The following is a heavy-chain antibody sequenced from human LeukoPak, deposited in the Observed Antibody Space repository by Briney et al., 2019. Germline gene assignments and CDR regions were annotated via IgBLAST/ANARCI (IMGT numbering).Heavy chain of an antibody. J-gene: IGHJ4*02. CDR1: GFTVSSNY. CDR2: IYSGGST. Sequence: GGSLRLSCAASGFTVSSNYMSWVRQAPGKGLEWVSIIYSGGSTFYADSVKGRFTISRDTSRSTLYLQMNSLRAEDAAVYYCAKAPVTSCRGAFCYPFDYWGQGTLVTVSS. D-gene: IGHD2-15*01. V-gene: IGHV3-53*01. CDR3: AKAPVTSCRGAFCYPFDY.